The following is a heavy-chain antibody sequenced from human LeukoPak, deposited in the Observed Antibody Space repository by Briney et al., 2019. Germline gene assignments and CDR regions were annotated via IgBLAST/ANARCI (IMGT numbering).Heavy chain of an antibody. CDR3: ARERGRYGDYVLNYGMDV. Sequence: GSLSLSCAASGFTFSSYGMHWVRQAPGKGLEWVAVIWYDGSNKYYADSVKGRFTISRDNSKNTLYLQMNSLRAEDTAVYYCARERGRYGDYVLNYGMDVWGQGTTVTVSS. D-gene: IGHD4-17*01. CDR1: GFTFSSYG. J-gene: IGHJ6*02. CDR2: IWYDGSNK. V-gene: IGHV3-33*01.